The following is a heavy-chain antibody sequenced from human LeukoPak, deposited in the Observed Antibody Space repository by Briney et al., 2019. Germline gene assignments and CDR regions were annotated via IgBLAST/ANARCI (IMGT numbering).Heavy chain of an antibody. Sequence: ASAKDSCKASGYNFTSYYMHWVRQAPGQRPEGMGIINPSGGSTSYAQKFQGRVTMTRDMSTSTVYMELSSLRSEDTAVYYCARRDNCDYVLDYWGQGTLVTVSS. J-gene: IGHJ4*02. CDR1: GYNFTSYY. V-gene: IGHV1-46*01. CDR2: INPSGGST. D-gene: IGHD1-7*01. CDR3: ARRDNCDYVLDY.